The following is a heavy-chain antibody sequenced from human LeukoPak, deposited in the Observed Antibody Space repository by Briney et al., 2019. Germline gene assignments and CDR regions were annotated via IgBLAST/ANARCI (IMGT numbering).Heavy chain of an antibody. V-gene: IGHV3-23*01. CDR2: ISGSGGST. D-gene: IGHD6-19*01. J-gene: IGHJ4*02. Sequence: GGSLRLSCAASGFTFSSYAMSWVRQAPGKGLEWVSAISGSGGSTYYADSVKSRFTISRDNSKNTLYLQMNSLRAEDTAVYYCAKRTGSSGWYDVFDYWGQGTLVTVSS. CDR3: AKRTGSSGWYDVFDY. CDR1: GFTFSSYA.